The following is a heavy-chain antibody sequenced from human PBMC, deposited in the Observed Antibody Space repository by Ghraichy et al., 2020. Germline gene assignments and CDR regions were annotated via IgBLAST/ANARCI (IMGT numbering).Heavy chain of an antibody. CDR1: GYTFTSYG. CDR2: ISAYNGNT. D-gene: IGHD2-2*01. V-gene: IGHV1-18*04. Sequence: ASVKVSCKASGYTFTSYGISWVRQAPGQGLEWMGWISAYNGNTNYAQKLQGRVTMTTDTSTSTAYMELRSLRSDDTAVYYCARGGANIVVVERYHYGMDVWGQGTTVTVSS. CDR3: ARGGANIVVVERYHYGMDV. J-gene: IGHJ6*02.